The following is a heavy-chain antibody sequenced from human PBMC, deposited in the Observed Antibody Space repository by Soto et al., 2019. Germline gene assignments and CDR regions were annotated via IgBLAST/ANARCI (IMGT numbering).Heavy chain of an antibody. CDR3: ARVGPPAILTTYYFDY. CDR1: GYAFTIHY. V-gene: IGHV1-46*01. D-gene: IGHD4-4*01. Sequence: GASVKVSCKASGYAFTIHYIHWVRQAPGQGLEWMGIINTGGGDTSYAQKFQGRITMTRDTSTATVHMELSSLTPEDTAVYYCARVGPPAILTTYYFDYWGQGTLVTVSS. CDR2: INTGGGDT. J-gene: IGHJ4*02.